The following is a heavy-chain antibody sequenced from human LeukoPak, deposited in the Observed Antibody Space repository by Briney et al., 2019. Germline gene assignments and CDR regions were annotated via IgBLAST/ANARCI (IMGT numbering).Heavy chain of an antibody. V-gene: IGHV4-61*08. Sequence: PSETLSLTCTVSGGSISSGDYDWSWLRQPPGKGLQWIGYIYYYGSPYYNPSLKSRVTMSLDTSKNQLSLNLDSVTAADTAVYFCARADSYTGHLVWWGQGTLVTVSS. J-gene: IGHJ4*02. CDR1: GGSISSGDYD. CDR3: ARADSYTGHLVW. D-gene: IGHD1-1*01. CDR2: IYYYGSP.